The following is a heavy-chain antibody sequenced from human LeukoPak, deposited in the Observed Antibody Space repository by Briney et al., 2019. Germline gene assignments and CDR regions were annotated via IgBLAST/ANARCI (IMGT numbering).Heavy chain of an antibody. CDR3: ARDATIVLVFDY. CDR2: ISYDGSNI. J-gene: IGHJ4*02. CDR1: GFTFSSYA. Sequence: GRSLRLSCAASGFTFSSYAMHWVRQAPGKGLEWVAVISYDGSNIYYADSVKGRFTISRDNSKNTLYLQMNSLRAEDTAVYYCARDATIVLVFDYWGQGTLVTVSS. V-gene: IGHV3-30-3*01. D-gene: IGHD3-22*01.